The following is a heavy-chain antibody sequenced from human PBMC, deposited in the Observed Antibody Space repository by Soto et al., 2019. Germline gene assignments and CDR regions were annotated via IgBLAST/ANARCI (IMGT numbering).Heavy chain of an antibody. CDR1: GYKFIDYW. V-gene: IGHV5-51*01. Sequence: GESLKISCKGSGYKFIDYWIGWVRQVPGKGLEWMGSIYPGDFDIKYGPSFQGQVTISADKSITTVYLQWSSLKASDTGIYYCAXAFGGEYYDRRSWYSAYWGQGTQVTVSS. CDR3: AXAFGGEYYDRRSWYSAY. J-gene: IGHJ4*02. CDR2: IYPGDFDI. D-gene: IGHD3-16*01.